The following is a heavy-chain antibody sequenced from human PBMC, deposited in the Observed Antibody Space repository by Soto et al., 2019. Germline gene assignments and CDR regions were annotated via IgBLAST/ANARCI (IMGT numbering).Heavy chain of an antibody. CDR1: GYSFTSYW. D-gene: IGHD4-17*01. CDR3: ARHSGTTVTTYAFDI. J-gene: IGHJ3*02. V-gene: IGHV5-51*01. CDR2: IYPGDSDT. Sequence: GESLKISCKGSGYSFTSYWIGWVRQMPGKGLEWMGIIYPGDSDTRYSPSFQGQVTISADKSISTAYLQWSGLKASDTAMYYCARHSGTTVTTYAFDIWGQGTMVTVSS.